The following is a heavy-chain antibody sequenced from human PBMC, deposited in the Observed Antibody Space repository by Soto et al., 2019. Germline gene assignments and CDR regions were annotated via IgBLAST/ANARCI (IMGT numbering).Heavy chain of an antibody. CDR1: GFIFSSYT. CDR2: ISSNGATI. CDR3: ARSNYYYMDV. J-gene: IGHJ6*03. Sequence: GGSLRLSCAASGFIFSSYTINWVRQAPGKGLEWVSYISSNGATIYYADSVKGRFTISRDNAKNSLYLQVNSLSAEDTGVYYCARSNYYYMDVWGKGTTVTVSS. V-gene: IGHV3-48*01.